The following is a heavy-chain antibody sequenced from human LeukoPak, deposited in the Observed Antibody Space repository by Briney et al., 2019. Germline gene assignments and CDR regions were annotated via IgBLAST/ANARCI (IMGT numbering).Heavy chain of an antibody. D-gene: IGHD3-9*01. CDR3: ARDSPLYDNAFDI. Sequence: GGSLRLSCAVSGFTFSSYSMNWVRQAPGKGLEWVSSISSSSSSYIYYADSVKGRFTISRDNAKNSLYLQMNSLRAEDTAVYYCARDSPLYDNAFDIWGQGTMVTVSS. CDR1: GFTFSSYS. CDR2: ISSSSSSYI. J-gene: IGHJ3*02. V-gene: IGHV3-21*01.